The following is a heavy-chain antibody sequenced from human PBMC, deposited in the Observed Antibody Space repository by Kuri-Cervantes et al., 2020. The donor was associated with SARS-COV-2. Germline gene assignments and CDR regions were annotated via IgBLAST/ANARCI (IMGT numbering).Heavy chain of an antibody. CDR2: IGPSNTYI. D-gene: IGHD6-13*01. J-gene: IGHJ4*02. V-gene: IGHV3-21*06. CDR3: ARDQGTHIAAASFDY. CDR1: GFTFSDYS. Sequence: AGSLRLSCAASGFTFSDYSITWIRQAPGKGLGWVSGIGPSNTYIYYADSVKGRFIISRDNAKNSLYLQMNSLRAEDTAVYYCARDQGTHIAAASFDYWGQGTLVTVSS.